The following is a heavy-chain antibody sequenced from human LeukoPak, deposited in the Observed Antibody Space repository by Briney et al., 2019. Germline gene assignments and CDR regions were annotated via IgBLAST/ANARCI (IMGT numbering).Heavy chain of an antibody. V-gene: IGHV4-39*01. D-gene: IGHD6-19*01. CDR1: SGSISSSSYF. Sequence: NSSETLSLTCTVSSGSISSSSYFWGWIRQPPGKGLEWIGSIYYSGSTYFNPPLGSRVTISVDTSRNQFSLTLSSVTAADTAVYYCARLAVAGTVIDYWGQGTLVTVSS. CDR3: ARLAVAGTVIDY. CDR2: IYYSGST. J-gene: IGHJ4*02.